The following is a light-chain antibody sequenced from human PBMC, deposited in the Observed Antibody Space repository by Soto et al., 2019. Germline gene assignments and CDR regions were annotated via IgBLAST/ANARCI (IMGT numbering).Light chain of an antibody. Sequence: QSVLTQPASVSGSPGQSITISCTGTSSLVSWYQQYPGKAPKLMIYEVNKRPSGVSDRFSGSKSGNMASLTISGLQAEDEAEYYCCSYASSSASYVFGTGTKLTVL. J-gene: IGLJ1*01. V-gene: IGLV2-23*02. CDR2: EVN. CDR3: CSYASSSASYV. CDR1: SSL.